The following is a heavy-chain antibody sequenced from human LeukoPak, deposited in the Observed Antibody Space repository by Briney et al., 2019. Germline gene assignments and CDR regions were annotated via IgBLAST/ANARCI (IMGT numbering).Heavy chain of an antibody. CDR1: GGSLSGYY. CDR2: INHSGST. J-gene: IGHJ4*02. V-gene: IGHV4-34*01. CDR3: ARCRGYSYGRSFDY. D-gene: IGHD5-18*01. Sequence: SETLSLTCAVYGGSLSGYYWSWIRQPPGKGLEWIGEINHSGSTNYNPSLKSRVTISVDTSKNQFSLKLSSVTAADTAVYYCARCRGYSYGRSFDYWGQGTLVTVSS.